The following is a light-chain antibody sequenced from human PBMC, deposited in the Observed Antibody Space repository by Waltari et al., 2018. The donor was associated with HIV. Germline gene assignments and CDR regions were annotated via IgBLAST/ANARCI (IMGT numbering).Light chain of an antibody. CDR2: QDN. V-gene: IGLV3-1*01. CDR3: QAWDSTSYVV. J-gene: IGLJ2*01. Sequence: SYELTQPPSVSVSPGQTAIITCSGDKLGHKSVSWYQQRPGQSPLLVIYQDNKRPSGIPERFSGSNSGNTATLTIRGTQAMDEADYYCQAWDSTSYVVVGGGTKLTVL. CDR1: KLGHKS.